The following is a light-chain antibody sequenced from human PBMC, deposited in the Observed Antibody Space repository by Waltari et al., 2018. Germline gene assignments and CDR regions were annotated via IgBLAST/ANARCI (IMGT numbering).Light chain of an antibody. CDR2: EVS. CDR3: SSYTSSSTRV. V-gene: IGLV2-14*01. Sequence: QSALTQPASVSGSPGQSITLPCTGTSSDVGGYNYVSWYQQHPGKAPKLMIYEVSNRPSGVSNRFSGSKSGNTASLTISGLQAEDEADYYCSSYTSSSTRVFGTGTKVTVL. CDR1: SSDVGGYNY. J-gene: IGLJ1*01.